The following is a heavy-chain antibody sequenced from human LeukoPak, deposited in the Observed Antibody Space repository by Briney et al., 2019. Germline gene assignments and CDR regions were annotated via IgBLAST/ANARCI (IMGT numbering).Heavy chain of an antibody. Sequence: SVKVSCKASGGTFSSYAISWVRQAPRQGLEWMGGIIPIFGTANYAQKFQGRVAITADESTSTAYMELSSLRSEDTAVYYCARSPLSSRWYMYYYAMDVWGQGTTVTVSS. V-gene: IGHV1-69*13. CDR1: GGTFSSYA. CDR3: ARSPLSSRWYMYYYAMDV. J-gene: IGHJ6*02. CDR2: IIPIFGTA. D-gene: IGHD6-13*01.